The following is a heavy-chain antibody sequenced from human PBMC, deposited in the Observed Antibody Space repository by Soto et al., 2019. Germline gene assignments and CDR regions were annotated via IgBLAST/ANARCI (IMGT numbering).Heavy chain of an antibody. CDR2: MYHSGST. V-gene: IGHV4-30-2*01. CDR1: GGSINSGGYS. CDR3: ARVPDD. Sequence: SETLSLTCAVSGGSINSGGYSWSWIRQPPGKGLEWIGYMYHSGSTYYNPSLKSRVTISVDRSKNQFSLELSSVTAADTAVYYCARVPDDWGQGTLVPVSS. J-gene: IGHJ4*02.